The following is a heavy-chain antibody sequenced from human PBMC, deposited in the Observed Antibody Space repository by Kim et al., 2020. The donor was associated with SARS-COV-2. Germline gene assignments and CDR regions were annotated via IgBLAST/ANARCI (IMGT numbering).Heavy chain of an antibody. CDR1: GYTFTSYY. D-gene: IGHD1-7*01. V-gene: IGHV1-46*01. CDR3: ARVTGTYWDY. CDR2: INPSGSST. Sequence: ASVKVSCKASGYTFTSYYMHWVRQAPGQGLEWMGIINPSGSSTSYAQKFQGRVTMTRDTSTSTVYLELSSLRSEDTAVYYCARVTGTYWDYWGQGTLVTVSS. J-gene: IGHJ4*02.